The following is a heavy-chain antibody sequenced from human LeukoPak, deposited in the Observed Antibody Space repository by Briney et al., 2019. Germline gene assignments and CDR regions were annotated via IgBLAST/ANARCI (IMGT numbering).Heavy chain of an antibody. CDR1: GFTFSGSG. Sequence: GGSLRLSCAASGFTFSGSGMHWVRQASGKGLEWVGRIRSKANNYATAYVASVKGRFTISRDDSKNTAYLQMNSLKTEDTAVYYCITQTVADLDYWGQGTLVTVSS. J-gene: IGHJ4*02. CDR3: ITQTVADLDY. D-gene: IGHD6-19*01. CDR2: IRSKANNYAT. V-gene: IGHV3-73*01.